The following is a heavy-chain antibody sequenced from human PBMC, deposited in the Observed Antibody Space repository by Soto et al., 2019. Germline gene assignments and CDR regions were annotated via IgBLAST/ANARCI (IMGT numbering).Heavy chain of an antibody. J-gene: IGHJ5*02. Sequence: PSETLSLTCGVSGGSIGGGGDSWSWIRQPPGKGLEWIGYIYHSGSTYYNPSLKSRVTISVDRSKNQFSLKLSSVTAADTAVYYCARTPTPWGQGTLVTVSS. CDR2: IYHSGST. V-gene: IGHV4-30-2*01. D-gene: IGHD1-26*01. CDR3: ARTPTP. CDR1: GGSIGGGGDS.